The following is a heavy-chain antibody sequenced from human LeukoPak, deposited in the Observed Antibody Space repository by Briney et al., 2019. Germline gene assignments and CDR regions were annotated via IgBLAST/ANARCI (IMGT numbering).Heavy chain of an antibody. CDR2: ISSSSSYI. D-gene: IGHD3-22*01. CDR3: ARGNSSGYYYVY. V-gene: IGHV3-21*01. Sequence: PGGSLRLSCAASGFTFSSYSMNWVRQAPGKGLEWVSFISSSSSYIYYADSVKGRFTISRDNAKNSLYLQMNSLRAEDTAVYYCARGNSSGYYYVYWGQGNLVTVSS. CDR1: GFTFSSYS. J-gene: IGHJ4*02.